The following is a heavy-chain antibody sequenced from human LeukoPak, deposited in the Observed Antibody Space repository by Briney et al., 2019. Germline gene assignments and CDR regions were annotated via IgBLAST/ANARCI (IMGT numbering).Heavy chain of an antibody. D-gene: IGHD5-24*01. J-gene: IGHJ5*02. Sequence: GGSLRLSCVASGFTFSSYSMNWVRQAPGKGLEWVSSISSSSSYIYYADSVEGRFTISRDNAKNSLYLQMNSLRAEDTAVYYCAKGRDGSNWFDPWGQGTLVTVSS. V-gene: IGHV3-21*04. CDR2: ISSSSSYI. CDR3: AKGRDGSNWFDP. CDR1: GFTFSSYS.